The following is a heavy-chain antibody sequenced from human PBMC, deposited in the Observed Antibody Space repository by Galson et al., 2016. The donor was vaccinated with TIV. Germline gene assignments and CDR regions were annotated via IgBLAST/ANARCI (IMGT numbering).Heavy chain of an antibody. Sequence: SLRLSCAASGFTFTSHSMHWVRQSPGKGLEWLAVILYDGSSQFYADSVEGRFAISRDNSKNTLYLQMNSLGAEDTALYYCAKSGDSRSIDSWGQGTLVIVSS. V-gene: IGHV3-30*18. CDR2: ILYDGSSQ. CDR1: GFTFTSHS. CDR3: AKSGDSRSIDS. D-gene: IGHD3-22*01. J-gene: IGHJ4*02.